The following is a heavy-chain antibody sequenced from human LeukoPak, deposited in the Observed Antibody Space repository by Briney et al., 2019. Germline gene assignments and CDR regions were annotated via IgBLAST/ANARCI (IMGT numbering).Heavy chain of an antibody. CDR1: GGSFSGYY. CDR2: INHSGST. Sequence: SETLSLTCAVYGGSFSGYYWSWIRQPPGKGLEWIGEINHSGSTNYNPSLKSRVTISEDTSKNQFSLKLSSVTAADTAVYYCARAPRSARFDYWGQGTLVTVSS. V-gene: IGHV4-34*01. CDR3: ARAPRSARFDY. D-gene: IGHD6-6*01. J-gene: IGHJ4*02.